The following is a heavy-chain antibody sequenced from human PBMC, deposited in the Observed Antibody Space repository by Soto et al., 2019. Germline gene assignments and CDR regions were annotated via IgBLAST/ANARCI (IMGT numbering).Heavy chain of an antibody. CDR3: ARERDGYNSPYYYYGMDV. V-gene: IGHV3-30*04. D-gene: IGHD5-12*01. CDR1: GFTFSSYA. J-gene: IGHJ6*02. Sequence: GGSLRLSCAASGFTFSSYAMHWVRQAPGKGLEWVAVISYDGSSTSYADSVKGRFTISRDNAKNTLYLQMNSLRAEDTAVYYCARERDGYNSPYYYYGMDVWGQGTTVTVSS. CDR2: ISYDGSST.